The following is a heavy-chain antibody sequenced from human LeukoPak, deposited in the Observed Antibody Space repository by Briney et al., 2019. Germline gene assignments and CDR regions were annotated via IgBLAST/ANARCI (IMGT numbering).Heavy chain of an antibody. Sequence: SETLSLTCTVSGGSISSSSYYWGWIRQPPGKGLEWIGGIYYSRSTHYNPSLQTRVTISVDTSKHQYSLKLTSVPAADTAVYYCARLTMVRGSGNWFDPWGQGTLVTVPS. CDR3: ARLTMVRGSGNWFDP. CDR2: IYYSRST. V-gene: IGHV4-39*01. D-gene: IGHD3-10*01. J-gene: IGHJ5*02. CDR1: GGSISSSSYY.